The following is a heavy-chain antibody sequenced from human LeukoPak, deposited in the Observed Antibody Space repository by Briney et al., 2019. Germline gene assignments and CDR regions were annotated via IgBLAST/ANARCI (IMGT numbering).Heavy chain of an antibody. CDR2: ISSSSSYI. CDR3: ARDRRYCSSTSCYKDY. D-gene: IGHD2-2*02. J-gene: IGHJ4*02. V-gene: IGHV3-21*01. Sequence: GGSLRLSCAAPGFTFSSYSMNWVRQAPGKGLEWVSSISSSSSYIYYADSVKGRFTISRDNAKNSLYLQMNSLRAEDTAVYYCARDRRYCSSTSCYKDYWGQGTLVTVSS. CDR1: GFTFSSYS.